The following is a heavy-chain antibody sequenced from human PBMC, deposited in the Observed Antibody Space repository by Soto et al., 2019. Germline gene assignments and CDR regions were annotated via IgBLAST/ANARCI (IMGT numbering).Heavy chain of an antibody. V-gene: IGHV1-69*06. CDR1: GGTFTSDS. J-gene: IGHJ6*01. CDR3: AVSKNDFWNAHYGMDD. D-gene: IGHD3-3*01. Sequence: QVQLVQSGGEVRKPGSSVKVSCEASGGTFTSDSLSWVRQAPGQGLEWMGGIIPLFGTRNYAHKFQGRLTIAANKTTSTAYMELSSLRSEDTAIYYCAVSKNDFWNAHYGMDDWGQGTTVIVSS. CDR2: IIPLFGTR.